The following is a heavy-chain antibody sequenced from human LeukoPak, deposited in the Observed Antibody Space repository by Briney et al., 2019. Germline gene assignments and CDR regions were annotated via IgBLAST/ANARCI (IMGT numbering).Heavy chain of an antibody. J-gene: IGHJ4*02. V-gene: IGHV3-23*01. CDR2: ISGSGGST. Sequence: GGSLRLSCAASGFTFSSYATSWVRQAPGKGLEWVSAISGSGGSTYYADSVKGRFTISRDNSKNTLYLQMNSLRAEDTAVYYCAKDLGYGDYFDYWGQGTLVTVSS. CDR3: AKDLGYGDYFDY. CDR1: GFTFSSYA. D-gene: IGHD4-17*01.